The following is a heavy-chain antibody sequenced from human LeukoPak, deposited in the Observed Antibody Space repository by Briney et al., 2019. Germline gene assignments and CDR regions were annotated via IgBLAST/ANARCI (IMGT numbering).Heavy chain of an antibody. CDR2: IRYDGNNK. V-gene: IGHV3-30*02. D-gene: IGHD1-26*01. Sequence: GGSLRLSCAASGFTFSTYGMHWVRQAPGKGLEWVAFIRYDGNNKYYADSVKGRFTISRDNSKNTLYLQMNSLRAEDTAVYHCAKPYSGSYYYFDSWGQGTLVTVSS. CDR1: GFTFSTYG. J-gene: IGHJ4*02. CDR3: AKPYSGSYYYFDS.